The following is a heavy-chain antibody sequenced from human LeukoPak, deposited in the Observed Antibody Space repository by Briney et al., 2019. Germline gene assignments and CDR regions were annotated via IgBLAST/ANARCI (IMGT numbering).Heavy chain of an antibody. D-gene: IGHD6-13*01. CDR2: IDTNTGNP. CDR3: ARDNYGAEEGIGSSLVWLDP. V-gene: IGHV7-4-1*02. CDR1: GYTFTNYA. Sequence: ASVKVSCKASGYTFTNYAMNWVRQVPGQGLERMGWIDTNTGNPTYAQGFTEQFVFSLDTSVNTAYLQINSLKSEDTAVYYCARDNYGAEEGIGSSLVWLDPWGQGTLVTVSS. J-gene: IGHJ5*02.